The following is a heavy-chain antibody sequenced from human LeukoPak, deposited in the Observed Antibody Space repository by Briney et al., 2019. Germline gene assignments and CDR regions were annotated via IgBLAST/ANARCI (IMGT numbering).Heavy chain of an antibody. CDR3: AKDSSGRQPSTDFDY. Sequence: GGSLRLSCAASGFTFSSYAMSWVRQAPGKGLEWVSAISGSGGSTYYADSVKGRFTISRDNSKNTLYLQMDGLRAEDTAVYYCAKDSSGRQPSTDFDYWGRGTLVTVSS. CDR2: ISGSGGST. V-gene: IGHV3-23*01. CDR1: GFTFSSYA. J-gene: IGHJ4*02. D-gene: IGHD6-19*01.